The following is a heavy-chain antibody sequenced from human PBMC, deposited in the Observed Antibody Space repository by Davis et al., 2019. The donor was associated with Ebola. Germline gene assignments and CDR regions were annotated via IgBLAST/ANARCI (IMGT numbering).Heavy chain of an antibody. V-gene: IGHV3-30-3*01. J-gene: IGHJ6*02. CDR2: ISCDGSLK. CDR3: AISHIPHYDFWSGYYGSVHGMDV. D-gene: IGHD3-3*01. CDR1: GFTLSNYA. Sequence: GESLKISCAASGFTLSNYAMHWVRQAPDKGLEWVAVISCDGSLKFYADSVKGRFTISRDNSENTLYLQMNSLRAEDTAVYYCAISHIPHYDFWSGYYGSVHGMDVWGQGTTVTVSS.